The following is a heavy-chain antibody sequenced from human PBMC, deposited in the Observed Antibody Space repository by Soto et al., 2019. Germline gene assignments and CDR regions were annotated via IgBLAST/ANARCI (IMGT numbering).Heavy chain of an antibody. V-gene: IGHV4-34*01. Sequence: SETLSLTCAVYGGSFSGYYWSWIRQPPGKGLEWIGEINHSGSTNYNPSLKSRVTISVDTSKNQFSLKLSSVTAADTAVYYCARARGIAAAGYYYYYGMDVWGQGTTVTVSS. CDR1: GGSFSGYY. J-gene: IGHJ6*02. CDR2: INHSGST. D-gene: IGHD6-13*01. CDR3: ARARGIAAAGYYYYYGMDV.